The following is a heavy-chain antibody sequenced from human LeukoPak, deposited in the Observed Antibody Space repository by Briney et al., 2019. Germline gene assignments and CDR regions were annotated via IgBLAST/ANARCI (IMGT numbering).Heavy chain of an antibody. J-gene: IGHJ4*02. Sequence: GGSLRLSCAASGFTFSDHSMDWVRRAPGKGLEWVGRTRNKVNSYTTEYAASVKGRFTISRDDSKDSLYLQMNSLKTEDTAVYYCARDSSGYSYLDYWGQGTLVTVSS. V-gene: IGHV3-72*01. CDR1: GFTFSDHS. D-gene: IGHD3-22*01. CDR3: ARDSSGYSYLDY. CDR2: TRNKVNSYTT.